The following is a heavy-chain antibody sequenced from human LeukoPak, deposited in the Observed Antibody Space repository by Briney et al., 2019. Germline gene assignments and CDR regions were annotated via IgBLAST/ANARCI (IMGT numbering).Heavy chain of an antibody. CDR2: IRSSGSPI. CDR1: GFTVSSNY. CDR3: VRDPDALDF. V-gene: IGHV3-48*02. Sequence: PGGSLRLSCAAAGFTVSSNYMSWVRQAPGKGLEWVAYIRSSGSPIYYADSVKGRFTISRDNAKNSLYLQMNSLRDEDTAVYYCVRDPDALDFWGQGTPVTVSS. J-gene: IGHJ4*02.